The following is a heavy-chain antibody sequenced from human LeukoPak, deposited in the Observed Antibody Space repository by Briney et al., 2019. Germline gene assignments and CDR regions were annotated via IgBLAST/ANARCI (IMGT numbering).Heavy chain of an antibody. V-gene: IGHV3-33*01. Sequence: GESLKISCAASGFTFTNHGMHWVRQAPGKGLEWVAVIWYDGSNKYYADSVKGRFTISKDNSKSTLYLQMNGLRVDDMAVYYCARDIAARRVDNWGQGTLVSVSS. CDR3: ARDIAARRVDN. CDR1: GFTFTNHG. D-gene: IGHD6-6*01. CDR2: IWYDGSNK. J-gene: IGHJ4*02.